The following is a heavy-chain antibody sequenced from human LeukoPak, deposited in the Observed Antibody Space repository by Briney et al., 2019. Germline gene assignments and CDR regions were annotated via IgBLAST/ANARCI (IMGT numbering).Heavy chain of an antibody. Sequence: PGGSLRLSCAASGFTFSSYWLSWVRQAPGRGPEWVANINEDGNENSYVDSVRGRFTVSRDNAENSLYLEMNSLRVEDTAVYYCARKYSNSWDYDYWGQGTLVTVSS. CDR3: ARKYSNSWDYDY. CDR2: INEDGNEN. V-gene: IGHV3-7*01. CDR1: GFTFSSYW. J-gene: IGHJ4*02. D-gene: IGHD6-13*01.